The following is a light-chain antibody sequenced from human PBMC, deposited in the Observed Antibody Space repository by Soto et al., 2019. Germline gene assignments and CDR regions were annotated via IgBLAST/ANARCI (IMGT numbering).Light chain of an antibody. CDR1: QSVSSTN. CDR3: QHYDSSLWT. Sequence: EIVLTQSPGTLSLSPGERATLSCRASQSVSSTNLAWYQQKPGQAPRLLIYDASSRATGIPDRFSGNGSGTDFTLTISRLEPEDFAVYYCQHYDSSLWTFGQGTQVEIK. V-gene: IGKV3-20*01. CDR2: DAS. J-gene: IGKJ1*01.